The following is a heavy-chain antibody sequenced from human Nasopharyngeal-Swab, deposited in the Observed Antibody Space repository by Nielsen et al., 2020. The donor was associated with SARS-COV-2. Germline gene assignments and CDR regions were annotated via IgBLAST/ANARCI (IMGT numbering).Heavy chain of an antibody. D-gene: IGHD6-19*01. CDR1: GFTFSDHY. Sequence: GESLKISCAASGFTFSDHYMSWIRQAPGKGLEWVSYIDTRGTHSNYADSAKGRFTISRDNAKNSLYLQMNSLRAEDTAVYYCARDLLWLVPHWYFDLWGRGTLVTVSS. J-gene: IGHJ2*01. V-gene: IGHV3-11*06. CDR2: IDTRGTHS. CDR3: ARDLLWLVPHWYFDL.